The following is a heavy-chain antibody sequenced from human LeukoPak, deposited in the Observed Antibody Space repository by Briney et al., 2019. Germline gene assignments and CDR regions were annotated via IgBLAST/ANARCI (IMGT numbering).Heavy chain of an antibody. J-gene: IGHJ4*02. CDR1: GYPISSGYY. CDR3: AGTLDIVVVVAALYY. Sequence: KSSETLSLTCAVSGYPISSGYYWGWIRQPPGKGLEWIGSIYHSGSTYYNPSLKSRVTISVDTSKNQFSLKLSSVTAADTAVYYCAGTLDIVVVVAALYYWGQGTLVTVSS. V-gene: IGHV4-38-2*01. CDR2: IYHSGST. D-gene: IGHD2-15*01.